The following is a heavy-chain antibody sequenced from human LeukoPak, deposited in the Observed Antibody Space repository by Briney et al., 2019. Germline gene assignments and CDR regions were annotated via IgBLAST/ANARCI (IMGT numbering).Heavy chain of an antibody. CDR1: GASIRSGDYY. J-gene: IGHJ3*02. D-gene: IGHD2-15*01. Sequence: PSETLSLTCTVSGASIRSGDYYWSWIRQPPGKGLKWIGYIYDSGSTNYNPSLKSRITISVDTSENRFSLKLSSVTATDTAVYYCARDCSGGSCYGAFDIWGQGTMVTVSS. CDR3: ARDCSGGSCYGAFDI. CDR2: IYDSGST. V-gene: IGHV4-30-4*01.